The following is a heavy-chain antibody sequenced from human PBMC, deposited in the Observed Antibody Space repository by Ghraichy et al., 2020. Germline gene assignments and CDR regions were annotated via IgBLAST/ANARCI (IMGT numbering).Heavy chain of an antibody. J-gene: IGHJ6*02. CDR1: GGSISSYY. Sequence: SETLSLTCTVSGGSISSYYWSWIRQPAGKGLEWIGRIYTSGSTNYNPSLKSRVTMSVDTSKNQFSLKLSSVTAADTAVYYCARMASYSSSWYVYYYYYGMDVWGQGTTVTVSS. V-gene: IGHV4-4*07. CDR2: IYTSGST. CDR3: ARMASYSSSWYVYYYYYGMDV. D-gene: IGHD6-13*01.